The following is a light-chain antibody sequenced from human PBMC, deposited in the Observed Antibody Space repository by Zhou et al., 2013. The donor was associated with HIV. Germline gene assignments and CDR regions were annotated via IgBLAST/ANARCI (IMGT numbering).Light chain of an antibody. V-gene: IGKV1-6*01. CDR2: AVS. CDR3: LQDYNYPYT. Sequence: AIQMTQSPSSLSASVGDRVTITCRASQGISNDLGWYQQKPGKAPKLLIYAVSNLQSGVPSRFSGSGSDADFTLTISSLQPEDFATYYCLQDYNYPYTFGQGTEAGDQT. CDR1: QGISND. J-gene: IGKJ2*01.